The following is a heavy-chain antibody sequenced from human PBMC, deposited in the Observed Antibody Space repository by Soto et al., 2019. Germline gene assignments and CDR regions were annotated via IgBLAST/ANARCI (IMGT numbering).Heavy chain of an antibody. CDR1: GGSVSSGTYQ. V-gene: IGHV4-61*01. D-gene: IGHD3-3*01. CDR3: AILQLYDFLSGSVPMDV. CDR2: IYYTGST. J-gene: IGHJ6*02. Sequence: SETLSLTCTVSGGSVSSGTYQWSWIRQSPGKGLEWIGYIYYTGSTNYNPSLQSRVTISVDTSKDQFSLKLTSVTAADTALYFCAILQLYDFLSGSVPMDVWGQGTTVTVSS.